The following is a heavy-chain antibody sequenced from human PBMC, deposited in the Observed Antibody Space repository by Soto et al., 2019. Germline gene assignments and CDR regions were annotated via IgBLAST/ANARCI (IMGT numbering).Heavy chain of an antibody. D-gene: IGHD6-6*01. CDR2: INHSGST. V-gene: IGHV4-34*01. Sequence: SETLSLTCAVYGGSFSGYYWTWIRQPPGTGLEWIGEINHSGSTNYNPSLKSRVTISVDRSKNQFSLKLSSVTAADTAMYYCASGSHVPHYWGQGTLVTVSS. CDR1: GGSFSGYY. J-gene: IGHJ4*02. CDR3: ASGSHVPHY.